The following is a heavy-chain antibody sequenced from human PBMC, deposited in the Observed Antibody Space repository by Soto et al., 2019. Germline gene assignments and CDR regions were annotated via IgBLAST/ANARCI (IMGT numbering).Heavy chain of an antibody. V-gene: IGHV3-74*01. J-gene: IGHJ4*02. CDR1: GFTFNTW. CDR3: ATLGLQQAF. CDR2: IDSDGSIT. Sequence: PGGSLRLSCAASGFTFNTWMHWVRQAPGEGLAWVSSIDSDGSITSYADSVKGRFTISRDNAKNTLYLQMNSLRAEDTAVYYCATLGLQQAFWGQGTLVTVSS. D-gene: IGHD2-21*02.